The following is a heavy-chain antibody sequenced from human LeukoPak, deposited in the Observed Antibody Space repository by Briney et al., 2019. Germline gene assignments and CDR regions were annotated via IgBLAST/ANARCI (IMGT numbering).Heavy chain of an antibody. V-gene: IGHV3-53*01. CDR3: ARGGGYDFWSGYYTETYYYYGMDV. CDR1: GLTGSHNY. Sequence: GGSLRLSCAASGLTGSHNYVSWVHQAPGKGLEWVSVIYSGGSTYYADSVKGRFTISRDNSKNTLYLQMNSLRAEDTAVYYCARGGGYDFWSGYYTETYYYYGMDVWGQGTTVTVSS. CDR2: IYSGGST. J-gene: IGHJ6*02. D-gene: IGHD3-3*01.